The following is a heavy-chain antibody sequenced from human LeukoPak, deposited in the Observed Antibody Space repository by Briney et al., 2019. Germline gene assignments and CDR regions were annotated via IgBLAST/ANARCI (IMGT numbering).Heavy chain of an antibody. J-gene: IGHJ4*02. D-gene: IGHD3-3*01. V-gene: IGHV4-39*02. CDR1: GGSISSSSYY. CDR3: AREYDFWSGHRYYFDY. CDR2: IYYSGST. Sequence: SETLSLTCTVSGGSISSSSYYWGWIRQPPGKGLEWIGSIYYSGSTYYNPSLKSRVTISVDTSKNQFSLELSSVTAADTAVYYCAREYDFWSGHRYYFDYWGQGTLVTVSS.